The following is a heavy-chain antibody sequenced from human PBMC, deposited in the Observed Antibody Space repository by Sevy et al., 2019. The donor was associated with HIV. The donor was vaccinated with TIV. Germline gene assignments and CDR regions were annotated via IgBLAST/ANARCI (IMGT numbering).Heavy chain of an antibody. D-gene: IGHD5-18*01. V-gene: IGHV4-30-4*01. CDR1: GDSLSSDDFS. CDR2: FFYSDNF. Sequence: SETLSLTCSVSGDSLSSDDFSWSWVRQPPGKGLEWIGYFFYSDNFYYNPSLKCRLTISVDTSKHQFSLKLTSVTAADTAVYYCARGQNVDSAPFDYWGQGTPVTVSS. CDR3: ARGQNVDSAPFDY. J-gene: IGHJ4*02.